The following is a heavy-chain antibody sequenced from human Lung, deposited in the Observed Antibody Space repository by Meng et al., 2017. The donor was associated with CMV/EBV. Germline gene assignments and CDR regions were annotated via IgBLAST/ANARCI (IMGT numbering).Heavy chain of an antibody. CDR3: ARDFGDYFTYGPDY. Sequence: SLKISXEASGFHFSGHYMSWIRQAPGKGLEWVAYISPSSKTIYYADSVKGRFTISRDNAKKSLSLEMNSLRGEDTAVYYCARDFGDYFTYGPDYWGQGTLVTVSS. CDR2: ISPSSKTI. V-gene: IGHV3-11*01. J-gene: IGHJ4*02. CDR1: GFHFSGHY. D-gene: IGHD4-17*01.